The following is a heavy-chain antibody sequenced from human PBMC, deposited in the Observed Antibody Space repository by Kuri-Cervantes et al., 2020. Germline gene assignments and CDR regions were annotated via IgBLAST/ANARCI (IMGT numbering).Heavy chain of an antibody. D-gene: IGHD2-2*01. Sequence: GGSLRLSCAASGFTFSSYAMHWVRQAPGKGLEWVAVISYDGSNKYYADSVKGRFTISRDNSKNTLYLQMNSLRAEDTAVYYCASSSTSCSTCYFDYWGQGTLVTVSS. CDR3: ASSSTSCSTCYFDY. V-gene: IGHV3-30-3*01. J-gene: IGHJ4*02. CDR1: GFTFSSYA. CDR2: ISYDGSNK.